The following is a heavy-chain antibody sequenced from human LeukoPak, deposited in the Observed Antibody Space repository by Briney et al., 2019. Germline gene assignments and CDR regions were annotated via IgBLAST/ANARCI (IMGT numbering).Heavy chain of an antibody. CDR3: AREESIAVAVIYYYYMDV. J-gene: IGHJ6*03. Sequence: GGSLRLSCAASEFTLSSYSMNWVRQAPGKGLEWVSSISRSSAYIYYADSVKGRFTISRDNAKNSLYLQMNSLRAEDTAVYYCAREESIAVAVIYYYYMDVWGKGTTVTVSS. CDR1: EFTLSSYS. CDR2: ISRSSAYI. D-gene: IGHD6-19*01. V-gene: IGHV3-21*01.